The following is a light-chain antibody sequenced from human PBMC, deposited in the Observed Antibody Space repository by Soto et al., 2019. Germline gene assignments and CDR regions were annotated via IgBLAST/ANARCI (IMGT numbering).Light chain of an antibody. CDR3: QAYDYSLTAFV. Sequence: QAVVTQPPSVSGAPGQRVTISCTGNNSNLGAGYDVHWYPQLPGAAPKLVIFGNRNRPSGVPERFSGSKSGTSASLAITGLQAEDEADYYCQAYDYSLTAFVFGGGTKVTVL. J-gene: IGLJ3*02. V-gene: IGLV1-40*01. CDR1: NSNLGAGYD. CDR2: GNR.